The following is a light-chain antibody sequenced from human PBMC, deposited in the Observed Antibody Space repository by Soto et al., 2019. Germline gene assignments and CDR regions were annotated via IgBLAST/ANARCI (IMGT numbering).Light chain of an antibody. V-gene: IGKV3-15*01. CDR1: QSVSSN. CDR2: GAS. Sequence: EMVMTQSPATLSVSKGERATLSCRASQSVSSNLAWYQQKPGQAPRLLIYGASTRATGIPARFSGSGSGTEFTLTISSLQSEDFAVYYCQQYKNWWTFGQGTKVDIK. J-gene: IGKJ1*01. CDR3: QQYKNWWT.